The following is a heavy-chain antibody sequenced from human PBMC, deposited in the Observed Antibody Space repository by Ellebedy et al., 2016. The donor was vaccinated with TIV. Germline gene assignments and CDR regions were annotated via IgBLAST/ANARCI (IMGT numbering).Heavy chain of an antibody. Sequence: PGGSLRLSCAASGFTFSTYNMHWVRQAPGKGLDWLAVTSYDGGSKYHAESVKGRFTLSRDNSKNTLYLQMNSLRAEDTAVYYCAKVAAGPGGVWVFDYWGQGTLVTVSS. CDR2: TSYDGGSK. CDR1: GFTFSTYN. J-gene: IGHJ4*02. D-gene: IGHD6-6*01. CDR3: AKVAAGPGGVWVFDY. V-gene: IGHV3-30-3*01.